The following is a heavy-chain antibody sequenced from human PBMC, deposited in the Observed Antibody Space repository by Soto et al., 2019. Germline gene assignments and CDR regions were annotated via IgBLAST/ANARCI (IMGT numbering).Heavy chain of an antibody. J-gene: IGHJ4*02. V-gene: IGHV4-59*01. CDR2: TYYSGST. CDR1: GGSMIAYY. CDR3: SRDRGTAGERSFDE. Sequence: SETLSLTCTVSGGSMIAYYWNWMRQPPGKGLQWIRYTYYSGSTTYNPSLKSRVTISVDSSKNQFSLKLDSVTPADTAVYYCSRDRGTAGERSFDECGPGSVGTVSS. D-gene: IGHD6-13*01.